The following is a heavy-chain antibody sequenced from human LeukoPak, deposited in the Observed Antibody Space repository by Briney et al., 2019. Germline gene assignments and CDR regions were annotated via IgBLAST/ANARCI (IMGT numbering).Heavy chain of an antibody. J-gene: IGHJ4*02. Sequence: ASVKVSCKASGYTFSGYYIHWVRQAPGQGLEWMGWINPNTGGTKYAQRSQDRVTMTRDTSISTAYMEVSRLRYDDTAVYYCATDPVGYCSANGCYSVDYWGQGTLVTVSS. CDR1: GYTFSGYY. CDR2: INPNTGGT. CDR3: ATDPVGYCSANGCYSVDY. D-gene: IGHD2-15*01. V-gene: IGHV1-2*02.